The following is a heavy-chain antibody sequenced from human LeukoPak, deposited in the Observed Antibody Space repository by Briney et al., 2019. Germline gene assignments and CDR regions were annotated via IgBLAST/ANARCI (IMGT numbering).Heavy chain of an antibody. Sequence: MPSETLSLTCTVSGGSISSSSYYWGWIRQPPGKGLEWIGSIYYSGSTYYNPSLKSRVTMSLDTSKNHFSLSLNSVTAADTAVYFCAGGIGYATSPADHLGQGTLVIVSS. V-gene: IGHV4-39*07. D-gene: IGHD6-13*01. J-gene: IGHJ5*02. CDR1: GGSISSSSYY. CDR2: IYYSGST. CDR3: AGGIGYATSPADH.